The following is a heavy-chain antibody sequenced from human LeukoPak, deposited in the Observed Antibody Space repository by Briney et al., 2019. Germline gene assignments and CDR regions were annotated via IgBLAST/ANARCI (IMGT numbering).Heavy chain of an antibody. D-gene: IGHD3-16*01. CDR1: GFTFSSYS. CDR2: ISSSSSHI. Sequence: GGSLRLSCAASGFTFSSYSMNWVRQAPGKGPEWVSSISSSSSHIYYADSVKGRFTISRDNAKNSLYLQMNSLRAEDTAVYYCARTVLRSLGEFSLRGWFDPWGQGTLVIVSS. CDR3: ARTVLRSLGEFSLRGWFDP. V-gene: IGHV3-21*01. J-gene: IGHJ5*02.